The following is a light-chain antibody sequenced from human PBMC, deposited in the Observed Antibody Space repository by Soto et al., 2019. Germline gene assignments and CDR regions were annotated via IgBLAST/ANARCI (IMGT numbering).Light chain of an antibody. Sequence: DIVMTQSPLTLPVTPGEPAAISCRSSQSILYNNTYNYLDWYVQKPGQSPQLLIYFGSNRAPGVPDRFSGSGSGTDFTLKINRVEAEDVGTYYCMQALQSLTFGQGTRLEI. V-gene: IGKV2-28*01. J-gene: IGKJ5*01. CDR1: QSILYNNTYNY. CDR3: MQALQSLT. CDR2: FGS.